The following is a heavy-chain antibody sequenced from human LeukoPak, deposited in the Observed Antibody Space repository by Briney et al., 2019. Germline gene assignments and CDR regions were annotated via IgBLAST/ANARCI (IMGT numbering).Heavy chain of an antibody. CDR2: IYPGDSDT. Sequence: GEALKISCNVSGYSFPSYWSGWVRQMPGKGLEWMGIIYPGDSDTRYSPSFKGQVTISADKSISTPYLQWSSLKASDTAMYYCARTDYDSSGYYYVFDYWGQGTLVTVSS. CDR1: GYSFPSYW. D-gene: IGHD3-22*01. CDR3: ARTDYDSSGYYYVFDY. J-gene: IGHJ4*02. V-gene: IGHV5-51*01.